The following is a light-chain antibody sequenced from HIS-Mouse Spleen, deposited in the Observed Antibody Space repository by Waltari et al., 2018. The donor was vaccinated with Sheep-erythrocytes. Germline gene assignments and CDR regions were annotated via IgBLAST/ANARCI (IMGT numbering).Light chain of an antibody. Sequence: EIVLTQSPGTLSLSPVERATLSCRASQSVSSSYLAWYQQKPGQAPRLLIYGASSRAPGITDSVSCGGSGTDFTLTISRLEPEDFAVYYCQQYGSSPFTFGPGTKVDIK. J-gene: IGKJ3*01. CDR1: QSVSSSY. CDR2: GAS. CDR3: QQYGSSPFT. V-gene: IGKV3-20*01.